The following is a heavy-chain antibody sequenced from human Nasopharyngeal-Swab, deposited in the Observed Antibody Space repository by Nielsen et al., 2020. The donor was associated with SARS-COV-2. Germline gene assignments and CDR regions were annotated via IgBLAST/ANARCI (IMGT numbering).Heavy chain of an antibody. CDR3: TREAAAGDY. D-gene: IGHD6-13*01. V-gene: IGHV3-7*01. Sequence: GESLKISCKASGFTFSYYWMAWVRQAPGKGLAWLANIGQDGSETYSVDSVKGRLTILRDNARNSLYLEMNNLRVEDTAVYYCTREAAAGDYWGQGTLVTVSS. J-gene: IGHJ4*02. CDR1: GFTFSYYW. CDR2: IGQDGSET.